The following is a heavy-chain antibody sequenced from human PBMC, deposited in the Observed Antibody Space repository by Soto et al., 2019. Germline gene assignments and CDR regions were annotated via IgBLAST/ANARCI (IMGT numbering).Heavy chain of an antibody. CDR3: ARQGCSGGSCYSGGGYFDY. CDR1: EFTFSTYG. V-gene: IGHV3-33*01. CDR2: IWDDGSSK. D-gene: IGHD2-15*01. J-gene: IGHJ4*02. Sequence: QVPLVESGGGVVQPGRSLRLSCTASEFTFSTYGMHWVRQAPGKGLEWVAVIWDDGSSKYNVDSVKGRFTISRDNSXTXMXXQMNSLRAEDTAVYYCARQGCSGGSCYSGGGYFDYWGQGTLVTVSS.